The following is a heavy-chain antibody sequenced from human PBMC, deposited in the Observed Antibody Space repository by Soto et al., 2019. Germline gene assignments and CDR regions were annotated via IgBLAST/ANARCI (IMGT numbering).Heavy chain of an antibody. CDR2: IDWDDDK. CDR1: WFSLSTSGMC. V-gene: IGHV2-70*01. D-gene: IGHD3-10*01. J-gene: IGHJ6*02. CDR3: ARIHRGYYYYYGMDV. Sequence: SGPTLVNPTQTLTLTCTFSWFSLSTSGMCVSWIRQPPGKALEWLALIDWDDDKYYSTSLKTRLTISKDTSKNQVVLTMTNMDPVDTATYYCARIHRGYYYYYGMDVWGQGTTVTVS.